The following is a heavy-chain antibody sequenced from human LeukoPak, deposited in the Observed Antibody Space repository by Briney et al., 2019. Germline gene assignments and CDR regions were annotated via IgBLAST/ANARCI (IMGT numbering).Heavy chain of an antibody. CDR3: ARPRKPGLDLPADY. Sequence: ASSVTVSCKASGYTFTSYGISWVRQAPGQGLEGMGWISAYNGNTNYAQKLQGRVTMTTDTSTSTAYMELRSLRSDDTAVYYCARPRKPGLDLPADYWGQGTLVTVSS. D-gene: IGHD1-14*01. V-gene: IGHV1-18*01. CDR1: GYTFTSYG. CDR2: ISAYNGNT. J-gene: IGHJ4*02.